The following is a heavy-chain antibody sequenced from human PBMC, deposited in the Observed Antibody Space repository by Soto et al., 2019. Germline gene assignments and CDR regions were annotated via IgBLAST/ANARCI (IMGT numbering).Heavy chain of an antibody. CDR3: ARGSGLGEASFDGSPEYFWH. CDR2: IWYDGSNK. J-gene: IGHJ1*01. V-gene: IGHV3-33*01. D-gene: IGHD3-16*01. CDR1: GFTFSSYG. Sequence: GSLRLSCAASGFTFSSYGMHWVRQAPGKGLEWVAVIWYDGSNKYYADSVKGRFTISRDNSKNTLYLQMNSLRAEDTAVYYCARGSGLGEASFDGSPEYFWHWGQGTLVTVSS.